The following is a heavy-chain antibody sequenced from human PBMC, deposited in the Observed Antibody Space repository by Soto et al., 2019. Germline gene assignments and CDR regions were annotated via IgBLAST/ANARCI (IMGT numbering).Heavy chain of an antibody. CDR3: ARRPNAGDIGVGPLYD. J-gene: IGHJ4*02. CDR2: MKSETTGGTT. V-gene: IGHV3-15*07. CDR1: GFTFSNAW. Sequence: EVQLVESGGGLVKPGGSLRLSCGAFGFTFSNAWMNWVRQAPGKGLEWVGRMKSETTGGTTEYASPVKGRFTISRDDSKNMVYLQMNSLKTEDTAVYYCARRPNAGDIGVGPLYDWGQGTLVTVSA. D-gene: IGHD2-15*01.